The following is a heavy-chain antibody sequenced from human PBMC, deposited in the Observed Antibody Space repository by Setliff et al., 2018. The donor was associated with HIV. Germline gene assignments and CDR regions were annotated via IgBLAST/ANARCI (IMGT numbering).Heavy chain of an antibody. V-gene: IGHV3-7*05. CDR3: AKTQTVITVYGPFDS. CDR2: IKQDGSEK. Sequence: GGSLRLSCAASGFTFSTYWMSWVRQAPGKGLEWVANIKQDGSEKNYMDSVKGRFTISRDNAKNSLYLQMNSLRVEDTAMYYCAKTQTVITVYGPFDSWGQGTPVTVSS. J-gene: IGHJ4*02. D-gene: IGHD4-4*01. CDR1: GFTFSTYW.